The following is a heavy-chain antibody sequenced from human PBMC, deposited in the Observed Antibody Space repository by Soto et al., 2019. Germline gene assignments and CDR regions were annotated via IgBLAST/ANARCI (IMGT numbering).Heavy chain of an antibody. Sequence: QVQLQESGPGLVKPSGTLSVTCAVSGGSISSSNWWNWVRQPPGKGLEWIGEIYHSGSTNYNPSLSSRVTISLDKSKTQFPLRVKSVTAADTAEYYCARAWPSVDSYGSGVMDVWGQGTTVTVSS. D-gene: IGHD5-18*01. V-gene: IGHV4-4*02. CDR3: ARAWPSVDSYGSGVMDV. CDR1: GGSISSSNW. CDR2: IYHSGST. J-gene: IGHJ6*02.